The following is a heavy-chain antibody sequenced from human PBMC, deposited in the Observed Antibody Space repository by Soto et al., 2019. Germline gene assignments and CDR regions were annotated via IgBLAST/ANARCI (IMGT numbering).Heavy chain of an antibody. V-gene: IGHV3-23*01. CDR1: GFTFSSYA. CDR3: AKSGIIVVVPAAIPYYFDY. D-gene: IGHD2-2*01. Sequence: LRLSCAASGFTFSSYAMSWVRQAPGKVLEWVSAISGSGGSTYYADSVKGRFTISRDNSKNTLYLQMNSLRAEDTAVYYCAKSGIIVVVPAAIPYYFDYWGQGTLVTVSS. J-gene: IGHJ4*02. CDR2: ISGSGGST.